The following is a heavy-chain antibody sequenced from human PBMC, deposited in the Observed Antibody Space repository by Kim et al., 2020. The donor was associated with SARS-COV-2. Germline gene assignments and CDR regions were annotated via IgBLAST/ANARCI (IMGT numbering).Heavy chain of an antibody. CDR1: GDSVSSSPYY. Sequence: SETLSLTCTVSGDSVSSSPYYWSWIRQPPGKGLEWIGCIYSSGTTNYSPSLKSRVTISVDTSKNRFSLNLSSVTAADTAVYYCAKLRTTSRSFDHWGQGTLVTVSS. V-gene: IGHV4-61*01. CDR2: IYSSGTT. J-gene: IGHJ5*02. D-gene: IGHD1-7*01. CDR3: AKLRTTSRSFDH.